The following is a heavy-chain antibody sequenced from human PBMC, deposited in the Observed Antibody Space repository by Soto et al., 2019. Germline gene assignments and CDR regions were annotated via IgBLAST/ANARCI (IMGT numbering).Heavy chain of an antibody. CDR2: ISFSGNT. Sequence: QVQLQESGPGLVKPSETLSLTCSVSGGSINSYYWTWIRQSPEKGLEWVGCISFSGNTYYNPSLKNRVAISLDPPKKQFSLNLTSVTAADTAVYYWARASSLYEGNRFDPWGPGALVIVSS. J-gene: IGHJ5*02. D-gene: IGHD3-22*01. CDR3: ARASSLYEGNRFDP. CDR1: GGSINSYY. V-gene: IGHV4-59*01.